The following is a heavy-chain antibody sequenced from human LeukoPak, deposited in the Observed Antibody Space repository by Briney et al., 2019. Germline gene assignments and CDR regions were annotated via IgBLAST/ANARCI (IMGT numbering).Heavy chain of an antibody. Sequence: SETLSLTCTVSGGSISSYYWSWIRQPPGKGLEWTGYIYYSGSTYYNPSLKSRVTISVDTSKNLFSLKLSSVTAADTAVYYCARVQRPLDGADYWGQGTLVTVSP. D-gene: IGHD1-1*01. CDR1: GGSISSYY. J-gene: IGHJ4*02. CDR3: ARVQRPLDGADY. V-gene: IGHV4-59*01. CDR2: IYYSGST.